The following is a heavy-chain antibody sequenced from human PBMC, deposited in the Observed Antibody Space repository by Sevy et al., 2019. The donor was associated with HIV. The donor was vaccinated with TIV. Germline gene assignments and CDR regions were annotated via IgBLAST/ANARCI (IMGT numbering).Heavy chain of an antibody. CDR1: GGSFSGYH. Sequence: SETLSLTCAVYGGSFSGYHWSWIRQPPGKGLEWIGEINHRGSTYYNPSLKSRVTISADTSKNQFSLKLSSVTAADTAVYYCARGEAAGTGDVWGKRTTVTVSS. J-gene: IGHJ6*04. D-gene: IGHD6-13*01. CDR3: ARGEAAGTGDV. CDR2: INHRGST. V-gene: IGHV4-34*01.